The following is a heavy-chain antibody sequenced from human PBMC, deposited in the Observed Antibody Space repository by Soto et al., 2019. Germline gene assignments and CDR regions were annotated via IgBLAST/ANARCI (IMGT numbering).Heavy chain of an antibody. CDR3: ARHIRYTYGYFPCYIDQ. CDR1: GGAIIDTNYY. J-gene: IGHJ4*02. D-gene: IGHD5-18*01. V-gene: IGHV4-39*01. Sequence: QLLLQESGPGLVKPSETLSLTCTVSGGAIIDTNYYWGWIRQPPGKGLEWIGSIFHSGNTYYNPSLESRVTISVDTSKNQFSLMLNSVTAADTAIYYCARHIRYTYGYFPCYIDQWGQGTLVTVSS. CDR2: IFHSGNT.